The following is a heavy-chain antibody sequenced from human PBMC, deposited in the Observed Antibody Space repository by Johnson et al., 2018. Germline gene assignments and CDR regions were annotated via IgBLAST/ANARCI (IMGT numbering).Heavy chain of an antibody. CDR3: ARDQPPYYGDYVRDYGMDV. D-gene: IGHD4-17*01. CDR2: IRSKANNYAI. CDR1: GFSFSGSP. J-gene: IGHJ6*02. Sequence: VQLQESGGGLVQPGGSXKLSCAASGFSFSGSPMHWVRQASGNGLEWVGRIRSKANNYAIAYGASVKGRLTISRDDSKNTAYLQMNSLRAEDTAVYYCARDQPPYYGDYVRDYGMDVWGQGTTVTVSS. V-gene: IGHV3-73*01.